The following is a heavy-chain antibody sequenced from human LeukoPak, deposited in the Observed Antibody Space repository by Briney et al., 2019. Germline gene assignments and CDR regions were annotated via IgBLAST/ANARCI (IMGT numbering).Heavy chain of an antibody. CDR1: GFTFSRYW. CDR3: ARSRVTDY. CDR2: ISPDGSTT. D-gene: IGHD2-21*02. Sequence: GGSLRLSCAASGFTFSRYWMHWVRQAPGKGLMWVSRISPDGSTTLYADSVKGRFTISRDNAKNTLYLQMNGLRDEDTAVYYCARSRVTDYWGQGTLVTVSS. J-gene: IGHJ4*02. V-gene: IGHV3-74*03.